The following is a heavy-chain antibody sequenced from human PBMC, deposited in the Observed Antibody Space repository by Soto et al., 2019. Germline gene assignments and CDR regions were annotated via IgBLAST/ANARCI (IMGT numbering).Heavy chain of an antibody. V-gene: IGHV1-69*01. J-gene: IGHJ6*02. CDR2: LIPVFDTP. CDR3: ASTPVTGRYSYYGMDA. CDR1: GSFYA. Sequence: QVQPVQSGSEVKKPGSSVRVSCKTGSFYAVSWVRQAPGQGLEWMRGLIPVFDTPSYAQKFQGRVTITADESKSTAYMEFSSLRSEDTALYYCASTPVTGRYSYYGMDAWDQGIAVTVSS. D-gene: IGHD4-4*01.